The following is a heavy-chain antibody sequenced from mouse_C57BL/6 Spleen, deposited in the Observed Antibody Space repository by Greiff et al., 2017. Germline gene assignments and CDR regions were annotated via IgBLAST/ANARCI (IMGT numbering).Heavy chain of an antibody. V-gene: IGHV14-1*01. CDR3: TSTAQANYFDY. J-gene: IGHJ2*01. Sequence: VQLQQSGAELVRPGASVKLSCTASGFNVKVYYMHWVKQWPEQGLEWIGRIDPEDGDTEYAPKFLGKATMTADTSSNTAYLQLSSLTSEDTAVYYCTSTAQANYFDYWGQGTTLTVAS. CDR2: IDPEDGDT. D-gene: IGHD3-2*02. CDR1: GFNVKVYY.